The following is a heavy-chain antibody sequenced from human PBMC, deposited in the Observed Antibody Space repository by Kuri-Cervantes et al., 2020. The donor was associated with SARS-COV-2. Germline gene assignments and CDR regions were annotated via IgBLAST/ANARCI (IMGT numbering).Heavy chain of an antibody. CDR3: AKDRRGYGDYEALDY. J-gene: IGHJ4*02. Sequence: GGSLRLSCAASGFTFSSYGMHWVRQAPGRGLEGVAVISYDGSNKYYADSVKGRFTISRDNSTNTLYLQMNSLRAEDTAVYYCAKDRRGYGDYEALDYWGQGTLVTVSS. CDR2: ISYDGSNK. V-gene: IGHV3-30*18. D-gene: IGHD4-17*01. CDR1: GFTFSSYG.